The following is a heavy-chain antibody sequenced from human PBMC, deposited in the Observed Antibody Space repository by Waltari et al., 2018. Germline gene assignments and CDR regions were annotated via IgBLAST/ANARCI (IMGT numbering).Heavy chain of an antibody. V-gene: IGHV3-33*05. CDR1: GFTLGNCG. CDR2: IQYDGSIK. D-gene: IGHD6-13*01. J-gene: IGHJ6*02. Sequence: QVHVVESGGGVVQPGGSLRLSCAASGFTLGNCGLHGVRQAPGKGLEWVEVIQYDGSIKNYADSVKGRFTISRENSKNTLYLEMKSLRAEDTAVYYCAREYSRICFHALDGWGQGTAVTVSS. CDR3: AREYSRICFHALDG.